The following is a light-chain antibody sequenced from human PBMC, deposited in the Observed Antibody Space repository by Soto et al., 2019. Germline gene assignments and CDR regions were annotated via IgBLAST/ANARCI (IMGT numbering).Light chain of an antibody. CDR3: QQYNSLWT. V-gene: IGKV1-5*03. CDR2: KAS. Sequence: DIQMTQSPSTLSASVGDRVTITCRASQSISSWLAWYQQKPGRAPNLLIYKASSLESGVPSRFSGSGSGTEFTLTISSLQPDDFATYYCQQYNSLWTFGQGTKVDI. CDR1: QSISSW. J-gene: IGKJ1*01.